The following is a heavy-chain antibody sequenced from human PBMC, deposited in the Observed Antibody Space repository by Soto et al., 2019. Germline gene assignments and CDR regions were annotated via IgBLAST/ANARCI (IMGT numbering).Heavy chain of an antibody. CDR1: GGSISSGGYS. D-gene: IGHD2-15*01. Sequence: PSETLSLTCAVSGGSISSGGYSWSWIRQPPGKGLEWIGYIYHSGGTYYNPSLKSRVTISVDTSKNQFSLKLSSVTAADTAVYYCARDLPNCSGGSCYNYWGQGTLVTGSS. J-gene: IGHJ4*02. V-gene: IGHV4-30-2*05. CDR3: ARDLPNCSGGSCYNY. CDR2: IYHSGGT.